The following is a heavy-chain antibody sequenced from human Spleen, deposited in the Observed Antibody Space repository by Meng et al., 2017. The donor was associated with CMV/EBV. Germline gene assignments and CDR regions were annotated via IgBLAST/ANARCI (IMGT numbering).Heavy chain of an antibody. V-gene: IGHV3-23*01. D-gene: IGHD3-10*01. Sequence: GESLKISCAASGFSFSSYAMSWVRQAPGKGLEWVSAISGSGGSTYYADSVKGRFTISRDNTNNTLYLQMNGLRVEDTAVYYCAREPGRGSFDMWGQGTMVTVSS. CDR3: AREPGRGSFDM. CDR1: GFSFSSYA. J-gene: IGHJ3*02. CDR2: ISGSGGST.